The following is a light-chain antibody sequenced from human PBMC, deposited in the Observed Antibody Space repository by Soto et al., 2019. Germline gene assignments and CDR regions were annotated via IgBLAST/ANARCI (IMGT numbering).Light chain of an antibody. CDR2: EVN. V-gene: IGLV2-8*01. Sequence: QSALIQPPSASGSPGQSVTISCTGTSSDVGGYNYVSWYQQYPGKVPKLMVYEVNKRPSGVPDRFSGSKSGNTASLTVSGLQADDEADYYCTSYAGGNNVFGTGTKVTVL. CDR3: TSYAGGNNV. CDR1: SSDVGGYNY. J-gene: IGLJ1*01.